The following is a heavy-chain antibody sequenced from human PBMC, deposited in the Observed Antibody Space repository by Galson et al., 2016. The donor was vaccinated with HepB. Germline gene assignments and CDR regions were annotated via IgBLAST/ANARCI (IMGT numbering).Heavy chain of an antibody. CDR2: ISNDGSSK. Sequence: SLRLSCATSGFTFSSNWMSWVRQAPGKGLEWVAVISNDGSSKYYTDIVKGRLTISRDNSKSTLYQQMNSLRAEDTAVYYCAKRAHATGDYCGMDVWGQGTTVTVSS. CDR1: GFTFSSNW. D-gene: IGHD2-15*01. J-gene: IGHJ6*02. V-gene: IGHV3-30*18. CDR3: AKRAHATGDYCGMDV.